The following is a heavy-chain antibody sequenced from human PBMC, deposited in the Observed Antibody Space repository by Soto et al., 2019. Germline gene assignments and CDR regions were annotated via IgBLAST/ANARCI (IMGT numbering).Heavy chain of an antibody. D-gene: IGHD5-18*01. Sequence: PGGSLGLSCAASGFTFSTYAMSWVRQAPGKGLEWVSLLSGSCGSTYYADSVKGRFTISRDNSKNTLYLQMNSLRAEDTAVYFCAKANPLQLWTPYYFDYWGQGTLVTVSS. CDR2: LSGSCGST. CDR1: GFTFSTYA. J-gene: IGHJ4*02. CDR3: AKANPLQLWTPYYFDY. V-gene: IGHV3-23*01.